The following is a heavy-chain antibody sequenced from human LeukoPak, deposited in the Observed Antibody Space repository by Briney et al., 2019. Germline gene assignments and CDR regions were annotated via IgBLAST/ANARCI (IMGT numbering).Heavy chain of an antibody. Sequence: GESLKISCKGSGYIFTSYWIGWVRQMPGKGLEWMGIIYPGDSDTRYSPSFQGQVTISADKSISTAYLQWSSLTASDTAMYYCARPRDGYNYYFDYWGQGTLVTVSS. V-gene: IGHV5-51*01. D-gene: IGHD5-24*01. CDR1: GYIFTSYW. J-gene: IGHJ4*02. CDR3: ARPRDGYNYYFDY. CDR2: IYPGDSDT.